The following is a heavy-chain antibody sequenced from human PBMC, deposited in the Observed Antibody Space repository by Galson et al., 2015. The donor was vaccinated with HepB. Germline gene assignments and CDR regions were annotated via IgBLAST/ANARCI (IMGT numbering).Heavy chain of an antibody. Sequence: SVKVSCKASGYTFNSYGISWVRQAPGQGLEWMGWISAYNGNTKYAQKFQGRVTMTTDTSTSTAYLELRSLRSDDTAVYYCARAIKLLWFGGDLDYYGMDVGGQGTTVTVSS. D-gene: IGHD3-10*01. J-gene: IGHJ6*02. CDR3: ARAIKLLWFGGDLDYYGMDV. CDR1: GYTFNSYG. V-gene: IGHV1-18*04. CDR2: ISAYNGNT.